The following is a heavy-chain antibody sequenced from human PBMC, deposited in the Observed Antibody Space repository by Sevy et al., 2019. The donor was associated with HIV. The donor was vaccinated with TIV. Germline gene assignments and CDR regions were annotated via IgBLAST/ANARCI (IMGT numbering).Heavy chain of an antibody. J-gene: IGHJ4*02. D-gene: IGHD1-26*01. Sequence: GGSLRLSCKASGFIFSSYGVHWVRQAPGKGLEWVASIFNDGKTKYYGDAVKGRFTISRDDSKNTLYLQMDSLRAEDTAVYYCARESGSDWYLDYWGQGTLVTVS. CDR3: ARESGSDWYLDY. V-gene: IGHV3-33*01. CDR2: IFNDGKTK. CDR1: GFIFSSYG.